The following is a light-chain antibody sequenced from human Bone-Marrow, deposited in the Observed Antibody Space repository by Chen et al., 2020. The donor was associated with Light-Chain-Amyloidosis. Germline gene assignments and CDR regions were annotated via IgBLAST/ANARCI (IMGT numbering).Light chain of an antibody. J-gene: IGLJ2*01. Sequence: SYELTQPPSVSLSPGQMARITCSGDDLPTKYAYWYQQKPGQAPVLVIHRDIERPSGISDRFSGSSSGTTATLTISGVQAEGEADYHCQSADSSGTYEVIFGGGTKLTVL. CDR2: RDI. V-gene: IGLV3-25*03. CDR3: QSADSSGTYEVI. CDR1: DLPTKY.